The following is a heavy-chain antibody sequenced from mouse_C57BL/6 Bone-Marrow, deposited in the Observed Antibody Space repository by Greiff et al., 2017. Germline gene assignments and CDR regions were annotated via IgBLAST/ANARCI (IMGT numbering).Heavy chain of an antibody. V-gene: IGHV5-15*01. J-gene: IGHJ1*03. D-gene: IGHD1-1*01. CDR3: ARQNYYGSTDWYFDV. CDR2: ISNLAYSI. CDR1: GFTFSDYG. Sequence: EVKVVESGGGLVQPGGSLKLSCAASGFTFSDYGMAWVRQAPRKGPEWVAFISNLAYSIYYADTVTGRFTISRENAKNTLYLEMSSLRSEDTAMYYCARQNYYGSTDWYFDVGGTGTTVTVSS.